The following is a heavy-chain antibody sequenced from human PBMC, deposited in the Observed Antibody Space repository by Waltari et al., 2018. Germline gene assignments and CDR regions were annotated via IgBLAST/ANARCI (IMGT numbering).Heavy chain of an antibody. D-gene: IGHD2-15*01. CDR2: MNPNSGNT. V-gene: IGHV1-8*02. CDR1: GYTFTSYD. J-gene: IGHJ3*02. Sequence: QVQLVQSGAEVKKPGASVTVSCKASGYTFTSYDINWVRQATGQGLEWMGWMNPNSGNTGYAQKFQGRVTMTRNTSISTAYMELSSLRSEDTAVYYCARGRGKVVAPRDAFDIWGQGTMVTVSS. CDR3: ARGRGKVVAPRDAFDI.